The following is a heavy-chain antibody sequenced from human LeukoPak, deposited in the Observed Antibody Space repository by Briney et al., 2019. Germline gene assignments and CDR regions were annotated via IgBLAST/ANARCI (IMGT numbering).Heavy chain of an antibody. V-gene: IGHV4-34*01. Sequence: SETPSLTCAVYGGSFSGYYWSWIRQPPGKGLEWIGEINHSGSTNYNPSLKSRVTISVDTSKNQFSLKLSSVTAADTAVYYCARGGYYNILDYWGQGTLVTVSS. J-gene: IGHJ4*02. CDR3: ARGGYYNILDY. CDR2: INHSGST. CDR1: GGSFSGYY. D-gene: IGHD3-9*01.